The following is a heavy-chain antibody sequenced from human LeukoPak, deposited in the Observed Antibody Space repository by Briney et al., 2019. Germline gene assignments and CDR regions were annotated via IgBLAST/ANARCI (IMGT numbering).Heavy chain of an antibody. V-gene: IGHV4-39*07. CDR3: ARRRAPGQQPYYYYMDV. J-gene: IGHJ6*03. CDR1: GGSISSSSYY. CDR2: IYYSGST. Sequence: PSETLSLTCTVSGGSISSSSYYWGWIRQPPGKGLEWIGSIYYSGSTYYNPSLKSRVTISVDTSKNQFSLKLSSVTAADTAVYYCARRRAPGQQPYYYYMDVWGKGTTVTISS. D-gene: IGHD6-13*01.